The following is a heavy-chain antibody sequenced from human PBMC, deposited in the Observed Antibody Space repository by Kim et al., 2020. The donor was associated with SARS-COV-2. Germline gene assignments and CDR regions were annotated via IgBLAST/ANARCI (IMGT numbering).Heavy chain of an antibody. D-gene: IGHD3-10*01. V-gene: IGHV3-73*01. Sequence: GGSLRLSCAASGFTFSGSAMHWVRQASGKGLEWVGRIRSKANSYATAYAASVKGRFTISRDDSKNTAYLQMNSLKTEDTAVYYCTTRTENYYGWGSYYNVKAWYFDLRGRGTLVTVSS. CDR1: GFTFSGSA. CDR3: TTRTENYYGWGSYYNVKAWYFDL. J-gene: IGHJ2*01. CDR2: IRSKANSYAT.